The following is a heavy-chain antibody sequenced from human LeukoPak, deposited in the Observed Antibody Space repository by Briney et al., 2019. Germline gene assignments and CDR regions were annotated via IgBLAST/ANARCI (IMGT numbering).Heavy chain of an antibody. CDR3: VRDFRSADY. CDR1: GFTFSTYC. V-gene: IGHV3-74*01. Sequence: GGSLRLSCAASGFTFSTYCMHWVRQAPGKGPMWVSRICPDGAVTNYADSVKARFIISRDNARNTVYLQMNSLRVENTAVYYCVRDFRSADYWGQGTLVTVSS. J-gene: IGHJ4*02. CDR2: ICPDGAVT.